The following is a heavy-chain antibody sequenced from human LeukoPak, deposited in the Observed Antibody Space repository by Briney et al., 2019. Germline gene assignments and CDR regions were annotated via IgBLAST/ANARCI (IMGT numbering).Heavy chain of an antibody. D-gene: IGHD3-22*01. CDR3: ARVRDSSGYYRFDY. J-gene: IGHJ4*02. CDR1: GGTFSSNA. Sequence: GASVKVSCTASGGTFSSNAISWVRQAPGQGLEWMGGIIPIFGTANYAQKFQGRVTITADESTSTAYMELSSLRSEDTAVYYCARVRDSSGYYRFDYWGQGTLVTVSS. CDR2: IIPIFGTA. V-gene: IGHV1-69*01.